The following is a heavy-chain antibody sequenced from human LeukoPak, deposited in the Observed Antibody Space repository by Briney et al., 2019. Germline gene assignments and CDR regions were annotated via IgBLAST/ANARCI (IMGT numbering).Heavy chain of an antibody. CDR3: ARDHHDILTGYYNHEYYYFYTVV. CDR1: GFTFSTYW. D-gene: IGHD3-9*01. V-gene: IGHV3-7*01. CDR2: INQDGSEE. Sequence: GGSLRLSCAASGFTFSTYWMTWVRQAPGKGLEWVADINQDGSEEYYVDSVKGRFTISRDNARNSLYLQMNSLRAEDTAVYYCARDHHDILTGYYNHEYYYFYTVVCGKGTTVTVSS. J-gene: IGHJ6*03.